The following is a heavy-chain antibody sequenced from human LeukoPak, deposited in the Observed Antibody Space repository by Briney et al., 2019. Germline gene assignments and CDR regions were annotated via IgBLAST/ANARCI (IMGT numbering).Heavy chain of an antibody. Sequence: GGSLRLSCAASGCTFSSYAMSWVRQASGKGLEWVSGITDNGRKTYYADSVKGRFSISRDNSKNTLYLQMSDLRAEDTAVYYCAKITVATTPNYWGQGTLVTVSS. CDR2: ITDNGRKT. J-gene: IGHJ4*02. CDR3: AKITVATTPNY. D-gene: IGHD3-10*01. V-gene: IGHV3-23*01. CDR1: GCTFSSYA.